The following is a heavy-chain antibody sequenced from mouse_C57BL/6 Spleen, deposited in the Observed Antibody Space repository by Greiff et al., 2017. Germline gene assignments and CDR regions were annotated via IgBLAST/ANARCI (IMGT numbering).Heavy chain of an antibody. CDR3: AIDYCGSSYDPYAMDY. V-gene: IGHV3-6*01. CDR2: ISYDGSN. D-gene: IGHD1-1*01. J-gene: IGHJ4*01. Sequence: EVKLVESGPGLVKPSQSLSLTCSVTGYSITSGYYWNWIRQFPGNKLEWMGYISYDGSNNYNPSLKNRLSITRDTSKYQIFMKLNSVTTEDTATYYCAIDYCGSSYDPYAMDYWGQGTSVTVSS. CDR1: GYSITSGYY.